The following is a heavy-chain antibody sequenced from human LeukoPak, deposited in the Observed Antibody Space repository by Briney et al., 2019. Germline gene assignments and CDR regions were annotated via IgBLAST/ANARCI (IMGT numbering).Heavy chain of an antibody. J-gene: IGHJ4*02. V-gene: IGHV4-59*12. CDR3: ARPSSSGNYYGSGSYPLDY. Sequence: SETLSLTCTVSGGSISSYYCSWIRQPPGKGLEWIGYIYYSGSTNYSPSLKSRVTISVDTSKNQFSLKLSSVTAADTAVYYCARPSSSGNYYGSGSYPLDYWVQGTLVTVSS. CDR1: GGSISSYY. CDR2: IYYSGST. D-gene: IGHD3-10*01.